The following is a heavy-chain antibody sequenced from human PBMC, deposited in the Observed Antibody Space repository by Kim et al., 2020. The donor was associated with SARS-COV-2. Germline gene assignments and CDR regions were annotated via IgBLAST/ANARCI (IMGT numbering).Heavy chain of an antibody. D-gene: IGHD3-22*01. V-gene: IGHV1-2*02. Sequence: ASVKVSCKASGYTFTGYYMHWVRQAPGQGLEWMGWINPNSGGTNYAQKFQGRVTMTRNTSISTAYMELSRLRSDDTAVYYCARDAEATSGPTYDSLYYWGQGTLVTVSS. CDR2: INPNSGGT. J-gene: IGHJ4*02. CDR1: GYTFTGYY. CDR3: ARDAEATSGPTYDSLYY.